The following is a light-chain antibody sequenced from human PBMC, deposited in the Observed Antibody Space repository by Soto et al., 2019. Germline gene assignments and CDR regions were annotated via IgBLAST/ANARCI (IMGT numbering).Light chain of an antibody. CDR2: DVS. CDR1: SSDVGAYNY. J-gene: IGLJ1*01. Sequence: QSALTQPASVSGSPGESITISCTGTSSDVGAYNYVSWYQQDPGKAPKLMIYDVSSRPSGVSNRFSGSKSGHTASLTISGLQAEDEADYYCTSYTSSSTYVFRTGTKVTVL. CDR3: TSYTSSSTYV. V-gene: IGLV2-14*01.